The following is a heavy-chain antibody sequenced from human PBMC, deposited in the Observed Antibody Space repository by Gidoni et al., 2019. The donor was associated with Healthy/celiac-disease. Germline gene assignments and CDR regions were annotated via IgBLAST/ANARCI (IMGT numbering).Heavy chain of an antibody. Sequence: QVQLVESGGGVAQPGRSLRLSCAAPGCTFSSYGMHWVRQAPGKGLEWVAVISYDGSNKYYADSVKGRFTISRDNSKNTLYLQMNSLRAEDTAVYYCAKAGGLREYYFDYWGQGTLVTVSS. J-gene: IGHJ4*02. V-gene: IGHV3-30*18. CDR1: GCTFSSYG. CDR3: AKAGGLREYYFDY. D-gene: IGHD5-12*01. CDR2: ISYDGSNK.